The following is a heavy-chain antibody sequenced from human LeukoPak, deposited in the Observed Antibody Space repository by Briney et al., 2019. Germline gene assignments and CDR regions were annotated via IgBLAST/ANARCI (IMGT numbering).Heavy chain of an antibody. D-gene: IGHD3-3*01. CDR2: IRYDGSNK. V-gene: IGHV3-30*02. J-gene: IGHJ6*03. Sequence: GGSLRLSCAASGFTFSSYGMHWVRQAPGKGLEWVAFIRYDGSNKYYADSVKGRFTISRDNSKNTLYLHMNSLRAEDTAVYYCAKGSKEVLFTRDHYMDVWGKGTTVTISS. CDR1: GFTFSSYG. CDR3: AKGSKEVLFTRDHYMDV.